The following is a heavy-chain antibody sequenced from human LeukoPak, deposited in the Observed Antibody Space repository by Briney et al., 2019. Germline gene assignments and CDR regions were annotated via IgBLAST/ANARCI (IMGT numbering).Heavy chain of an antibody. V-gene: IGHV3-21*01. Sequence: GGSLRLSRAASVFTFTTYCTNWVRQARAKGLEWVSSISSDSGYIYYADSVKRRLTISRDNAKNPIYLQMNSLRAEHTAVYYCARGGITTIRYDYWGQGTLVTVSP. CDR1: VFTFTTYC. CDR3: ARGGITTIRYDY. CDR2: ISSDSGYI. D-gene: IGHD3-10*01. J-gene: IGHJ4*02.